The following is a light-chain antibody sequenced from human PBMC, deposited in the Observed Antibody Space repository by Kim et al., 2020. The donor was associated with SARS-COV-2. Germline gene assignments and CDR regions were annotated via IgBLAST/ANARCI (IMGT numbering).Light chain of an antibody. CDR1: SSDVGEYDF. Sequence: GRSVTITCTGTSSDVGEYDFVSWYQQYPGQAPKLLIYEVTKRPSGVPDRFSGSKSGYTASLTVSGLQSEDEAQYYCSAYAGFSTLFFGTGTKVTVL. CDR3: SAYAGFSTLF. J-gene: IGLJ1*01. CDR2: EVT. V-gene: IGLV2-8*01.